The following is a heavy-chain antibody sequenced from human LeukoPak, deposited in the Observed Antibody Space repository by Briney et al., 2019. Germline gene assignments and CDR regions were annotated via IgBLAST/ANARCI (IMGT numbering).Heavy chain of an antibody. CDR1: GFTFSSYA. Sequence: GGSLRLSCAASGFTFSSYAMHWVRQAPGKGLEYVSAISSNGGSTYYANSVKGRFTTSRDNSKNTLYLQMGSLRPEDMAVYFYARDNTLSAFDIWGQGTMVTVSS. CDR3: ARDNTLSAFDI. J-gene: IGHJ3*02. CDR2: ISSNGGST. V-gene: IGHV3-64*01.